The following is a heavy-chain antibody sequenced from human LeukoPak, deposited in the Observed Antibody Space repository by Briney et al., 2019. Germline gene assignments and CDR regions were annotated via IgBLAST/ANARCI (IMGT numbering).Heavy chain of an antibody. Sequence: PGGSLRLSCVASGFXFSTYAISWVRQAPGKGLEWVSTITGSGGVPFYADSVKGRFTISRDNSKNTLYLQMNSLRAEDTAVYYCAKEESAWSNFDYWGQGTLVTVSS. D-gene: IGHD6-19*01. CDR2: ITGSGGVP. J-gene: IGHJ4*02. V-gene: IGHV3-23*01. CDR1: GFXFSTYA. CDR3: AKEESAWSNFDY.